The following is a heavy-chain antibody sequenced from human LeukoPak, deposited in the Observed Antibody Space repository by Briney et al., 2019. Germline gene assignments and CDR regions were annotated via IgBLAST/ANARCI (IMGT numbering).Heavy chain of an antibody. CDR3: ASQYCGGDCSHYGMDV. D-gene: IGHD2-21*02. Sequence: PGGSLRLSCAASGFTFSSYGMHWVRQAPGKGLEWVAVISYDGSNKYYADSVKGRFTISRDNSKNTLYLQMNSLRAEDTAVYYCASQYCGGDCSHYGMDVWGQGTTVTVSS. CDR2: ISYDGSNK. CDR1: GFTFSSYG. J-gene: IGHJ6*02. V-gene: IGHV3-30*03.